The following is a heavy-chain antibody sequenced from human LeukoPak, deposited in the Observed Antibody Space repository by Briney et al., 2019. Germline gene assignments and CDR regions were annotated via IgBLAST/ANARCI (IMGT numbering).Heavy chain of an antibody. CDR3: ARLPSFIVVVPADNYFDY. Sequence: PSETLSLTCTVSGGSISSSSYYWGWIRQPPGRGLEWIGTFYYSGSTYYNPSLKSRVTISVDTSKNQFSLKLTSVTAADTAVYYCARLPSFIVVVPADNYFDYWDQGTLVTVSS. D-gene: IGHD2-2*01. CDR1: GGSISSSSYY. J-gene: IGHJ4*02. CDR2: FYYSGST. V-gene: IGHV4-39*01.